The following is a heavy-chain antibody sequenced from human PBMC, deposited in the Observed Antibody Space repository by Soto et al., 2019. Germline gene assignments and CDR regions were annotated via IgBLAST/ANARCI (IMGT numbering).Heavy chain of an antibody. D-gene: IGHD2-21*02. Sequence: QITLKESGPTLVKPTQTLTLTCTFSGFSLSTSGMGVGWIRQPPGKALEWLALIYWDDDKRYSPSLKSRLTITKDTSKNQVVLTMTNMDPVDTATYCCAHSRCGGDCLQSYSSHYYYGMDVWGQGTTVTVSS. CDR2: IYWDDDK. CDR3: AHSRCGGDCLQSYSSHYYYGMDV. J-gene: IGHJ6*02. CDR1: GFSLSTSGMG. V-gene: IGHV2-5*02.